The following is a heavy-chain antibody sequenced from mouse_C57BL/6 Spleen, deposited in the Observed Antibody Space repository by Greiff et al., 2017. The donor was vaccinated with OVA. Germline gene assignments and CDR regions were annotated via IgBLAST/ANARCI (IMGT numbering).Heavy chain of an antibody. V-gene: IGHV1-19*01. Sequence: VQLKQSGPVLVKPGASVKMSCKASGYTFTDYYMNWVKQSHGKSLEWIGVINPYNGGTSYNQKFKGKATLTVDKSSSTAYMELNSLTSEDSAVYYCARRTGTSDWYFDVWGTGTTVTVSS. CDR3: ARRTGTSDWYFDV. CDR2: INPYNGGT. D-gene: IGHD4-1*01. J-gene: IGHJ1*03. CDR1: GYTFTDYY.